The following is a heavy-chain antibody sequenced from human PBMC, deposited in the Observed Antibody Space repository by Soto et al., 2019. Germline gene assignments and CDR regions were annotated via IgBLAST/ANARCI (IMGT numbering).Heavy chain of an antibody. CDR3: ARAPPTILRYFDWLPDDAFDI. Sequence: PGGSLRLSCAVSGFTFDSYSMNWVRQAPGKGLEWVSYISSSSSYTNYADSVKGRFTISRDNAKNSLYLQMNSLRAEDTAVYYCARAPPTILRYFDWLPDDAFDIWGQGTMVTVSS. D-gene: IGHD3-9*01. V-gene: IGHV3-21*04. CDR1: GFTFDSYS. J-gene: IGHJ3*02. CDR2: ISSSSSYT.